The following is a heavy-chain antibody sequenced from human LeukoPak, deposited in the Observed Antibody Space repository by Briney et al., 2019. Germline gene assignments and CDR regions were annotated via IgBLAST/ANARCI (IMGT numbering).Heavy chain of an antibody. CDR3: ASVGYCSGGSCSTDY. D-gene: IGHD2-15*01. CDR1: GGSISSYY. CDR2: IYYSGST. V-gene: IGHV4-59*08. J-gene: IGHJ4*02. Sequence: SETLSLTCTVSGGSISSYYWSWIRQPRGKGLEWIGYIYYSGSTNYNPSLKSRVTISVDTSKNQFSLKLSSVTAADTAVYYCASVGYCSGGSCSTDYWGQGTLVTVSS.